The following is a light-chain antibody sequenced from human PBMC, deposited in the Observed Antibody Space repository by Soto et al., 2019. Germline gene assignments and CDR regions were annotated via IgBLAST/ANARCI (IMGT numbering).Light chain of an antibody. Sequence: EIVLTQSPGTLSLSPGERATLSCRASQSVSNNYLAWYQQKPGQAPRLLIYGASNRATGIPDRFSGSGSGTDFTLTISRLEPEHFAVYYCQQYGSSGTVGQGTKVEIK. CDR1: QSVSNNY. V-gene: IGKV3-20*01. J-gene: IGKJ1*01. CDR3: QQYGSSGT. CDR2: GAS.